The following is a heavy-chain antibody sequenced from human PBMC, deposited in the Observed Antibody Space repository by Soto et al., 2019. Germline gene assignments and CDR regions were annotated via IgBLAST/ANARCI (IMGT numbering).Heavy chain of an antibody. V-gene: IGHV3-30*03. CDR3: ARVKKVFWSGSWFDP. D-gene: IGHD3-3*01. CDR1: GFTFSSYG. J-gene: IGHJ5*02. Sequence: PGGSLRLSCAASGFTFSSYGMHWVRQAPGKGLEWVAVISYDGSNKYYADSVKGRFTISRDNSKNTLYLQMNSLRADDTAVYYCARVKKVFWSGSWFDPWGQGTMVTVSS. CDR2: ISYDGSNK.